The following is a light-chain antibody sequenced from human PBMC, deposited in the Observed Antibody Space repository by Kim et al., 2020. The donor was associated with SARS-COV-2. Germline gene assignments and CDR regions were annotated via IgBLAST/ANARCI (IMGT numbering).Light chain of an antibody. V-gene: IGLV2-18*02. Sequence: GQSGTISCTGTRGDIGSYDRVSWLRQSPGTAPKLIMSEVSKRPSGVPDRFSGSKSGSTASLTISGLQAEDEADYYCSSYRSDTTVIFGGGTQLTVL. CDR1: RGDIGSYDR. J-gene: IGLJ2*01. CDR2: EVS. CDR3: SSYRSDTTVI.